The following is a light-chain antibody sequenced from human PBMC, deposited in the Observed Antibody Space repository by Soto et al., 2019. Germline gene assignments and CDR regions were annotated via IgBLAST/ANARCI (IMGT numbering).Light chain of an antibody. V-gene: IGKV1-6*01. Sequence: AIQMTQSPSSLSASIGDRVTITCRASQGIRDDLGLYQHKPGKAPKRLIYGASKLQIGVPSRFSGSRSGTDFTLTITGLQPDDFATYYCLKEYTYPRTFDQGTTVQIK. CDR3: LKEYTYPRT. CDR1: QGIRDD. J-gene: IGKJ1*01. CDR2: GAS.